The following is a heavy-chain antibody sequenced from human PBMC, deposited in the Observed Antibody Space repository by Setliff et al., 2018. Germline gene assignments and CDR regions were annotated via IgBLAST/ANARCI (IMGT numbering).Heavy chain of an antibody. CDR2: IYYSGTT. Sequence: PSETLSLTCTVSGGFIRDYYWNWIRQSPGKGLEWIGYIYYSGTTNYNSSLKSRVTISIDMSKNQFSLKLSSATAADTAVYFCAAVGIDAGGGWFDPWGHGIPVTVSS. V-gene: IGHV4-59*01. J-gene: IGHJ5*02. D-gene: IGHD1-26*01. CDR1: GGFIRDYY. CDR3: AAVGIDAGGGWFDP.